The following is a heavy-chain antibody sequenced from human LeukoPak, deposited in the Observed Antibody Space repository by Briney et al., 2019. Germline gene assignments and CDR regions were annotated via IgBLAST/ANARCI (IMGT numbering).Heavy chain of an antibody. D-gene: IGHD2-21*01. J-gene: IGHJ4*02. CDR3: LRSRNFDY. V-gene: IGHV3-30-3*01. CDR1: GFTFSSYA. Sequence: GGSLRLSCAASGFTFSSYAMHWVRQAPGKGLEWVAVISYDGSNKYYADSVKGRFTISRDNAKNSLYLQMNSLRAEDTAVYYCLRSRNFDYWGQGTLVTVSS. CDR2: ISYDGSNK.